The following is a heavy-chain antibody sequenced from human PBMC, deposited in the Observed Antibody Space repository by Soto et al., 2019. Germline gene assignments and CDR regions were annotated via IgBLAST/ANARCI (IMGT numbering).Heavy chain of an antibody. J-gene: IGHJ3*02. V-gene: IGHV3-9*01. Sequence: GGSLRLSCAASGFTFDDYAMHWVRQAPGKGLEWVSGISWNSGSIGYADSVKGRFTISRDNAKNSLYLQMNSLRAEDTALYYCAKDILAAAGATEGGAGDSWGQGTVVTVS. D-gene: IGHD6-13*01. CDR1: GFTFDDYA. CDR3: AKDILAAAGATEGGAGDS. CDR2: ISWNSGSI.